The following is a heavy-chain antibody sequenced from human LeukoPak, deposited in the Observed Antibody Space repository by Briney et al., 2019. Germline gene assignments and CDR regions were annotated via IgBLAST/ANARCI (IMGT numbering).Heavy chain of an antibody. D-gene: IGHD4-17*01. V-gene: IGHV4-59*08. CDR1: GGSISSYY. CDR2: IYYSGST. Sequence: SETLSLTCTVSGGSISSYYWSWIRQPPGKGLEWIGYIYYSGSTNYNPSLKSRVTISVDTSKNQFSLKLSSVTAADTAVYYCARHNGDYVFFFDYWGQGTLVTVSS. CDR3: ARHNGDYVFFFDY. J-gene: IGHJ4*02.